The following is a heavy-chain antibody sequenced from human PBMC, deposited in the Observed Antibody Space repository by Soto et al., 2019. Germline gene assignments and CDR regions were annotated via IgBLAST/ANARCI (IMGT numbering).Heavy chain of an antibody. D-gene: IGHD3-16*01. J-gene: IGHJ3*01. V-gene: IGHV1-69*06. CDR2: ILPVYDTT. Sequence: QEKLVQTGAEVKTPGSSVKVSCKISGGSFRNNAFSWVRQAPGQGLEWMGQILPVYDTTKYAWKFEGRVTITADKSTTTIHMELETVRSDDTAVYYCARMRGMLLGSFDVWGQGTTVSVSS. CDR3: ARMRGMLLGSFDV. CDR1: GGSFRNNA.